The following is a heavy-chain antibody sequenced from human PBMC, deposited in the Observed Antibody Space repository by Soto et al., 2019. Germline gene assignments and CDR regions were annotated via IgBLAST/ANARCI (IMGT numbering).Heavy chain of an antibody. CDR3: ARGSVTYDFWSGYKDPYFYGLGV. V-gene: IGHV4-59*01. J-gene: IGHJ6*02. CDR2: IYYSGST. D-gene: IGHD3-3*01. CDR1: RGSINSFY. Sequence: LSLTCTVSRGSINSFYWSWIRQPPGKGLEWVGYIYYSGSTNYSPSLQSRLSLSIDASKNQFSLRLTSVTASDAAVYYCARGSVTYDFWSGYKDPYFYGLGVWGQGTTVTVSS.